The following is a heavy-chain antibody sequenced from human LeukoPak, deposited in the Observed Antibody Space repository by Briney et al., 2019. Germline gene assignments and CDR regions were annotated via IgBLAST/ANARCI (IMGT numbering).Heavy chain of an antibody. Sequence: GASVKVSCKASGYTFTGYYMHWVRQAPGQGLEWMGWINPNNGGTNYAQKFQGRVTMTRDTSISTAYMELSRLRSDDTAVYYCARESKGYYYDSSGKTPPDYWGQGTLVTVSS. CDR2: INPNNGGT. D-gene: IGHD3-22*01. J-gene: IGHJ4*02. CDR1: GYTFTGYY. CDR3: ARESKGYYYDSSGKTPPDY. V-gene: IGHV1-2*02.